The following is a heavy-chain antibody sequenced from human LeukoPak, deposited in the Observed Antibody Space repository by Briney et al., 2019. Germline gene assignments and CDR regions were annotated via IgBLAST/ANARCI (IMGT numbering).Heavy chain of an antibody. Sequence: SETLSLTCTVSGGSVSSGLNKWSWIRQPPGKELEWIGDISYSGSASYNPSLRSRVTISLDTSTNQFSLTLGSVTAADTAVYYCAREAECSGGSCYSYGWFDPWGRGTQVIVSS. V-gene: IGHV4-61*01. D-gene: IGHD2-15*01. CDR1: GGSVSSGLNK. CDR2: ISYSGSA. CDR3: AREAECSGGSCYSYGWFDP. J-gene: IGHJ5*02.